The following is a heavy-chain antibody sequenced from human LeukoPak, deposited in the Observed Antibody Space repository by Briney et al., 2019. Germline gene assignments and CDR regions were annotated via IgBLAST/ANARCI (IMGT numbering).Heavy chain of an antibody. J-gene: IGHJ4*02. CDR3: AKGETSSTYYYDSSGPTPFDY. CDR2: ISGSGGST. D-gene: IGHD3-22*01. V-gene: IGHV3-23*01. Sequence: PGGSLRLSCAASGFTFSSYSMNWVRQAPGKGLEWVSAISGSGGSTYYADSVKGRFTISRDNSKNTLYLQMNSLRAEDTAVYYCAKGETSSTYYYDSSGPTPFDYWGQGTLVTVSS. CDR1: GFTFSSYS.